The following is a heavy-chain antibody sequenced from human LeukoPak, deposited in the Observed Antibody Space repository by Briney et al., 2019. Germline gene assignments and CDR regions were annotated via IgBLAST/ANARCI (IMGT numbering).Heavy chain of an antibody. J-gene: IGHJ5*02. Sequence: GGSLRLSCAASGFTFSSYSMNWVRQAPGKGLEWVSHISSSSSTIYYADSVKGRFTISRDNAKNSLYPQMNSLRAEDTAVYYCARGKQQLVRRDNWFDPWGQGTLVTVSS. CDR2: ISSSSSTI. CDR3: ARGKQQLVRRDNWFDP. V-gene: IGHV3-48*04. CDR1: GFTFSSYS. D-gene: IGHD6-13*01.